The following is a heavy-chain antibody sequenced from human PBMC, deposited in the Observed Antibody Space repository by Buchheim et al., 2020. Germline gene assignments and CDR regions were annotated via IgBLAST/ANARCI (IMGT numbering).Heavy chain of an antibody. CDR1: GYTFTGYY. CDR2: INPNSGGT. D-gene: IGHD2-21*02. CDR3: ARFLAYCGGDCYSGWFDP. V-gene: IGHV1-2*04. J-gene: IGHJ5*02. Sequence: QVQLVQSGAEVKKPGASVKVSCKASGYTFTGYYMHWVRQAPGQGLEWMGWINPNSGGTNYAQKFQGWVTMARDTSIRTAYMGLSRLRSDDTAVYYCARFLAYCGGDCYSGWFDPWGQGTL.